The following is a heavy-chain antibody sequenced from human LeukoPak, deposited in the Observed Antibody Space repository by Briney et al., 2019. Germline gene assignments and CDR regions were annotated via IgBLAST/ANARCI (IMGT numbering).Heavy chain of an antibody. Sequence: SVKVSCKASGGTFSSYAISWVRQAPGQGLEWMGGIIPIFGTANYAQKFQGRVTITADESTSTAYMELSSLRSEDTAVYYCARGRGVVVINRGDWFDPWGQGTLVTVSS. V-gene: IGHV1-69*13. D-gene: IGHD3-22*01. CDR2: IIPIFGTA. CDR3: ARGRGVVVINRGDWFDP. CDR1: GGTFSSYA. J-gene: IGHJ5*02.